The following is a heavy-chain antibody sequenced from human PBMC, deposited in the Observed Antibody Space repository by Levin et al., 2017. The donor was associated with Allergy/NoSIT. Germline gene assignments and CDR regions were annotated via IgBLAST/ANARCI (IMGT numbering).Heavy chain of an antibody. V-gene: IGHV3-48*02. J-gene: IGHJ4*02. D-gene: IGHD6-6*01. CDR2: ISTSSSTI. CDR1: GFTFSSYS. CDR3: ARGRSSGRSGLDY. Sequence: GGSLRLSCAASGFTFSSYSMNWVRQAPGKGLEWVSFISTSSSTIYYADSVKGRFTISRDNAQNSLYLQMNSLRDEDTAVYFCARGRSSGRSGLDYWGQGTLVTVSS.